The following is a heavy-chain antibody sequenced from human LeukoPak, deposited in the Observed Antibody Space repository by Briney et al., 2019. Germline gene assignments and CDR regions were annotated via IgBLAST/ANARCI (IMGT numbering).Heavy chain of an antibody. Sequence: PGGSLRLSCAASGFDFSTYGMNWVRQAPGKGLEWISHIGSVSDSIYNADSVKGRFTISRDNAKNSLYLQMNSLRAEDTAVYYCAKDPTSSGWYENFDYWGQGTLVTVSS. J-gene: IGHJ4*02. CDR1: GFDFSTYG. D-gene: IGHD6-19*01. CDR3: AKDPTSSGWYENFDY. CDR2: IGSVSDSI. V-gene: IGHV3-48*01.